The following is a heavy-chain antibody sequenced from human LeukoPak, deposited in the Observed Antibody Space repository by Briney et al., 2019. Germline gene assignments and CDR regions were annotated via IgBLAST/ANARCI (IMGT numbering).Heavy chain of an antibody. J-gene: IGHJ3*02. CDR3: AILPIMITFGGVNAFDI. CDR2: MNPNSGNT. CDR1: VYTFTSYD. D-gene: IGHD3-16*01. V-gene: IGHV1-8*01. Sequence: ASVKVSCKASVYTFTSYDINWVRQATGQGLEWMGWMNPNSGNTGYAQKFQGRVTMTRNTSIGTAYMELSSLRSEDTAVYYCAILPIMITFGGVNAFDIWGQGTMVTVSS.